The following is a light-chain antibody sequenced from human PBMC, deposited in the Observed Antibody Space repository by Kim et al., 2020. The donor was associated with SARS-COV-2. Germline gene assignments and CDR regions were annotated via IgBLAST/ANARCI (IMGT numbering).Light chain of an antibody. Sequence: PGGRATSPCKASQSVNSNIAWVEQNPGQATRLLIYGASARAAGIPARFSGSGSGTEFTLTISSLQSEDFAVYYCQQYTNWPRTFGQGTKVDIK. CDR3: QQYTNWPRT. V-gene: IGKV3-15*01. CDR1: QSVNSN. J-gene: IGKJ1*01. CDR2: GAS.